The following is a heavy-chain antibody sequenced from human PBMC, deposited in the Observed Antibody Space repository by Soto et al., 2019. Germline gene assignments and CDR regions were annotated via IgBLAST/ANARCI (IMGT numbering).Heavy chain of an antibody. CDR1: GFTFSSYS. CDR2: ISSSSRTI. D-gene: IGHD6-19*01. Sequence: EVQLVESGGGLAQPGGSLRLSCAASGFTFSSYSMNWVRQAPGKGLEWVSYISSSSRTIYYADSVKGRFTISRDNAKNSLYLQMNSLRAEDTAVYYCARETQWLNWFDPWGQGTLVTVSS. V-gene: IGHV3-48*01. CDR3: ARETQWLNWFDP. J-gene: IGHJ5*02.